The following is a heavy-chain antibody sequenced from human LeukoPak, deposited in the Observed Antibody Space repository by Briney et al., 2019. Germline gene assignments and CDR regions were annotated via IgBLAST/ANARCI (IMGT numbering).Heavy chain of an antibody. CDR1: GGTFSSYA. CDR3: AKDLGVLRGPGIAVAGTLGSKDDAFDI. Sequence: GASVKVSCKASGGTFSSYAISWVGQAPGQGLEWMGGIIPIFGTANYAQKFQGRVTITADESTSTAYMELSNLRSEDTAVYYCAKDLGVLRGPGIAVAGTLGSKDDAFDIWGQGTMVTVSS. V-gene: IGHV1-69*13. CDR2: IIPIFGTA. D-gene: IGHD6-19*01. J-gene: IGHJ3*02.